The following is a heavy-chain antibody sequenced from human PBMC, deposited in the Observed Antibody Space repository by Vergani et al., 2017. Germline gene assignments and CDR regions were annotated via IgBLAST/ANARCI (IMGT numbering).Heavy chain of an antibody. CDR3: ARLNRRSSGWDGPSDY. D-gene: IGHD6-19*01. J-gene: IGHJ4*02. V-gene: IGHV3-23*01. CDR1: GFTFSSYA. Sequence: EVQLLESGGGLVQPGGSLRLSCAASGFTFSSYAMSWVRQAPGKGLEWVSAISCSGGSTYYAESVKGRFTISRDNSKNTLYLQMNSLRAEDTAVYYCARLNRRSSGWDGPSDYWGQGTLVTVSS. CDR2: ISCSGGST.